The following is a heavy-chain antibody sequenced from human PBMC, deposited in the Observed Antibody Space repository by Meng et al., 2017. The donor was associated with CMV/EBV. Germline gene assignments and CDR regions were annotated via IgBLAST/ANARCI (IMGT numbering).Heavy chain of an antibody. V-gene: IGHV4-34*01. CDR1: GGPFSGYY. D-gene: IGHD2-2*01. CDR3: ARDRRPDIVVVPAADPYYYYYGMDV. Sequence: SETLSLTCAVSGGPFSGYYWSWIRQPPGKGLEWMGVINHSGSPNYNLSLKSRVTISVDTSTNQFTLKLSSVTAADTAVYYCARDRRPDIVVVPAADPYYYYYGMDVWGQGTTVTVSS. CDR2: INHSGSP. J-gene: IGHJ6*02.